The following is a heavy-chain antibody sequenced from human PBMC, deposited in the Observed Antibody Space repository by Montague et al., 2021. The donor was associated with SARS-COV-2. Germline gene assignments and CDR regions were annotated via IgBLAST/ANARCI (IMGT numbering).Heavy chain of an antibody. D-gene: IGHD1-14*01. CDR3: ARGPHRNFDI. J-gene: IGHJ4*02. Sequence: SETLSLTCSVSGGSMSSVGYYWSWLRQHPGKGLEWIGYIYYKGNTFYXXSLKSRISISLDTSKSQFSLNLTSVTAADTAVYYCARGPHRNFDIWGQGALVTVSS. CDR1: GGSMSSVGYY. CDR2: IYYKGNT. V-gene: IGHV4-31*03.